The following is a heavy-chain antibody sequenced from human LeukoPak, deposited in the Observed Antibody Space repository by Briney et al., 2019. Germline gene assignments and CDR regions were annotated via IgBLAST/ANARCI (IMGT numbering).Heavy chain of an antibody. V-gene: IGHV3-23*01. CDR1: GFTFSNAW. J-gene: IGHJ4*02. D-gene: IGHD6-19*01. CDR2: ISGSGGST. Sequence: GGSLRLSCAASGFTFSNAWMNWVRQAPGKGLEWVSAISGSGGSTYYADSVKGRFTISRDNSKNTLYLQMNSLRAEDTAVYYCAKLGPRSGWPIDYWGQGTLVTVSS. CDR3: AKLGPRSGWPIDY.